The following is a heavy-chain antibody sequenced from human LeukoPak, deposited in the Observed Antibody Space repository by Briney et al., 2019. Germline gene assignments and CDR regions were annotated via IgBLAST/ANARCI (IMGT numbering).Heavy chain of an antibody. CDR1: GGSFSGYY. Sequence: SETLSLTCAVYGGSFSGYYWSWIRQPPGKGLEWIGEINHSGSTNYNPPLKSRVTISVDTSKNQFSLKLSSVTAADTAVYYCASFSPTVDNAFDIWGQGTMVTVSS. V-gene: IGHV4-34*01. CDR2: INHSGST. J-gene: IGHJ3*02. CDR3: ASFSPTVDNAFDI. D-gene: IGHD4-17*01.